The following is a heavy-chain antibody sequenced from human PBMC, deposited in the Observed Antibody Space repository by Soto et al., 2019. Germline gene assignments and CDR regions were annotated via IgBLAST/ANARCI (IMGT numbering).Heavy chain of an antibody. CDR3: ARDLYAAAGYAFDI. Sequence: QVQLVQSGAEVKKPGSSVKVSCKASGGTFSSYAISWVRQAPGQGLEWMGGIIPIFGTANYAQKFQGRVTIPADEATSPAYMELSSLRSEDTAVYYCARDLYAAAGYAFDIWGQGTMVTVSS. V-gene: IGHV1-69*12. CDR2: IIPIFGTA. CDR1: GGTFSSYA. J-gene: IGHJ3*02. D-gene: IGHD6-13*01.